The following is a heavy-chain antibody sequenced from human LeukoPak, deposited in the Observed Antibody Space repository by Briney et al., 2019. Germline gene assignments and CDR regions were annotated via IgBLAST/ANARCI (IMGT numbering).Heavy chain of an antibody. CDR1: GGSISSYY. J-gene: IGHJ4*02. V-gene: IGHV4-59*01. D-gene: IGHD6-19*01. Sequence: SETLSLTCTVSGGSISSYYWSWIRQPPGKGLEWIGYIYYSGSTNHNPSLKSRVTISVDTSKNQFSLKLSSVTPADTAVYYCARSYNSGFYYFDYWGQGTLVTVSS. CDR2: IYYSGST. CDR3: ARSYNSGFYYFDY.